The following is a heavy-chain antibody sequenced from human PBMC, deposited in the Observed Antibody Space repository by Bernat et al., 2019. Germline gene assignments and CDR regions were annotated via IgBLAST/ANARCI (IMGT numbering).Heavy chain of an antibody. J-gene: IGHJ5*02. Sequence: EVQLVESGGGLVQPGGSLRLSCAASGFTFSSYSMNWVRQAPGKGLEWISYISSSSSTIYYADFMKGRLTISRENAKNSLYLQMNSLRAEDTAVYYCARDASGCSSTSCSLGWFDPWGQGTLVTVSS. D-gene: IGHD2-2*01. CDR1: GFTFSSYS. CDR2: ISSSSSTI. V-gene: IGHV3-48*01. CDR3: ARDASGCSSTSCSLGWFDP.